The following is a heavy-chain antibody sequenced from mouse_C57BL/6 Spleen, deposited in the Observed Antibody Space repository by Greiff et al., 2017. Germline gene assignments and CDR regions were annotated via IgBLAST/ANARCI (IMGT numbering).Heavy chain of an antibody. J-gene: IGHJ4*01. V-gene: IGHV1-54*01. D-gene: IGHD1-1*01. CDR1: GYAFTNYL. CDR3: AREGPITTVVARGAMDY. CDR2: INPGSGGT. Sequence: VQLQQSGAELVRPGTSVKVSCKASGYAFTNYLIAWVKQRPGQGLEWIGVINPGSGGTNYNEKFKGKATLTADKSSSTAYMQLSSLTSEDSAVDFCAREGPITTVVARGAMDYWGQGTSVTVSS.